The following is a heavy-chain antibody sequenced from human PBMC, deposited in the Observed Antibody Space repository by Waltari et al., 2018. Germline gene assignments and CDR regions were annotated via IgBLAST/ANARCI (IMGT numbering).Heavy chain of an antibody. CDR1: GGSISSSSYY. D-gene: IGHD1-26*01. CDR3: ARAGMGGGSYEGGVDI. Sequence: QLQLQESGPGLVKPSETLSLTCTVSGGSISSSSYYWGWIRQPPGKGLEWIGSIYYGGSPCYIPSLKSRVTIAVDTAKHQFSLKLGSVTAADTAVYYCARAGMGGGSYEGGVDIWGQGTMVTVSS. V-gene: IGHV4-39*07. CDR2: IYYGGSP. J-gene: IGHJ3*02.